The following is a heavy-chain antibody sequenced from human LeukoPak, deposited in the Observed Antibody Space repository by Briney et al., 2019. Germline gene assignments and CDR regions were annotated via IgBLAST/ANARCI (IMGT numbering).Heavy chain of an antibody. CDR2: IYNRGST. V-gene: IGHV4-59*08. Sequence: SETLSLTCTVSGGSISNYHWRWLRQPPGRGLDWIGYIYNRGSTNYNPSLLRGVTISVDTCKNQFSLKLSSVSAADTAVYYCARRDRYSSGWTLDYWGQGTLVTVSS. CDR3: ARRDRYSSGWTLDY. CDR1: GGSISNYH. D-gene: IGHD6-19*01. J-gene: IGHJ4*02.